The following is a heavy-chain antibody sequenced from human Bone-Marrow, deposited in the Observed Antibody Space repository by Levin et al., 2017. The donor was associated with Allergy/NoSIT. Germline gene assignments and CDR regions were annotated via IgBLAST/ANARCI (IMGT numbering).Heavy chain of an antibody. D-gene: IGHD5-18*01. Sequence: GGSLRLSCAASGFTFSSYGMHWVRQAPGKGLEWVAVISYDGSNKYYADSVKGRFTISRDNSKNTLYLQMNSLRAEDTAVYYCAKGGYSYGYCAFDIWGQGTMVTVSS. CDR2: ISYDGSNK. V-gene: IGHV3-30*18. J-gene: IGHJ3*02. CDR1: GFTFSSYG. CDR3: AKGGYSYGYCAFDI.